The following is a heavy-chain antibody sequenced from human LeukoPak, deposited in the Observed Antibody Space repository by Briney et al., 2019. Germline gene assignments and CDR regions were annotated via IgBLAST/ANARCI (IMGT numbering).Heavy chain of an antibody. CDR2: IYYSGST. J-gene: IGHJ4*02. D-gene: IGHD6-19*01. V-gene: IGHV4-59*01. CDR3: ARALAVAAPQPVFDY. CDR1: GGSISSYY. Sequence: SETLSLTCTVSGGSISSYYWSWIRQPPGKGLEGIGYIYYSGSTNYNPSLKSRVTISVDTSKNQFSLKLSSVTAADTAVYYCARALAVAAPQPVFDYWGQGTLVTVSS.